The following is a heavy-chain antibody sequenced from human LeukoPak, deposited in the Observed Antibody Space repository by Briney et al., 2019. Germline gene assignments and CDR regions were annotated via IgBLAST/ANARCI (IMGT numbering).Heavy chain of an antibody. CDR1: GGSISSYY. CDR2: IYTSGST. Sequence: SETLSLTCTVSGGSISSYYWSWIRQPAGKGLEWIGRIYTSGSTNYNPSLKSRVTISVDTSKNQFSLKLSSVTAADTAVYYCARRRSTIFGVVSKGYNWFDPWGQGTLVTVSS. V-gene: IGHV4-4*07. J-gene: IGHJ5*02. CDR3: ARRRSTIFGVVSKGYNWFDP. D-gene: IGHD3-3*01.